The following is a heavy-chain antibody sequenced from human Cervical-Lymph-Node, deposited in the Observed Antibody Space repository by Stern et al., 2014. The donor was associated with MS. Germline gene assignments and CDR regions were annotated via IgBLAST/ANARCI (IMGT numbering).Heavy chain of an antibody. J-gene: IGHJ5*02. Sequence: VHLVESGADVKKPGSSVRVSCKTSGGISWLRQAPGQGLEWMGGIIPFVGTANYAQTFQGRLTITADTSTNTTYMELGSLRADDTAGYSCARGAGDNWFDPWGQGTLVSVSS. CDR1: GG. V-gene: IGHV1-69*06. D-gene: IGHD3-10*01. CDR2: IIPFVGTA. CDR3: ARGAGDNWFDP.